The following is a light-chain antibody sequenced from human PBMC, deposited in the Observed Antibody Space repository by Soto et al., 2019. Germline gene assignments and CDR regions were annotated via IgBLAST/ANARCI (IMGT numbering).Light chain of an antibody. CDR2: VES. CDR1: QTLGSY. Sequence: DIQMTQSPSSLSASVGARFPLTARAGQTLGSYLNWYQQKQGKALKLLIYVESSLQSGVPSRFSGSGSGTDFTLTISSLQPEDFATYYCQQSYSTPYTFGQGTKLEIK. J-gene: IGKJ2*01. V-gene: IGKV1-39*01. CDR3: QQSYSTPYT.